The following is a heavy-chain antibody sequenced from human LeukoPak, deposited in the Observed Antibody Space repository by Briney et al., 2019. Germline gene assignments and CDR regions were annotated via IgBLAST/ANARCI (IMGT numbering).Heavy chain of an antibody. V-gene: IGHV3-66*02. D-gene: IGHD1-26*01. CDR2: IYSGGST. Sequence: GGSLRLSCAASGFTVSSNYMSWVRQAPGKGLEWVSVIYSGGSTYYADSVMGRFTISSDNSENTLYLQMDSLRTEDTAVYYCAREKVGATTLDYWGQGTLVTVSS. J-gene: IGHJ4*02. CDR1: GFTVSSNY. CDR3: AREKVGATTLDY.